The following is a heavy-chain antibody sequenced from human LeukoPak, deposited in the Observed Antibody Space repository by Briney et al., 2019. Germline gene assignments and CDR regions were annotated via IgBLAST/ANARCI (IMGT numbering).Heavy chain of an antibody. CDR2: TYYRSKWYN. CDR1: GDSVSNNSAI. V-gene: IGHV6-1*01. Sequence: NPSQTLSLTCAISGDSVSNNSAIWIWIRQSPSRGLQWLGRTYYRSKWYNDYAVSVKSRITLNVDTSKNQFSLQLNSVTPEDTAVYYCARSSNLHYLDYWGQGTQVTVSS. CDR3: ARSSNLHYLDY. J-gene: IGHJ4*02.